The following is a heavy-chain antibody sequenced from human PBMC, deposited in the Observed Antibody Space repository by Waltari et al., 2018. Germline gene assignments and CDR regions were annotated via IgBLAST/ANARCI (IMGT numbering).Heavy chain of an antibody. D-gene: IGHD1-1*01. CDR3: ARDAATGYFDS. J-gene: IGHJ4*02. Sequence: QVQLQESGLGLVKPSETLSLTCTISDDSFNDYYWCWIRQPPGKGLEWLGYIHYSGSTDSSPSFKSRVTMSIDTSKNQFSLNLSSVSAADTAVYYCARDAATGYFDSWGQGTLVTVSS. CDR1: DDSFNDYY. V-gene: IGHV4-59*01. CDR2: IHYSGST.